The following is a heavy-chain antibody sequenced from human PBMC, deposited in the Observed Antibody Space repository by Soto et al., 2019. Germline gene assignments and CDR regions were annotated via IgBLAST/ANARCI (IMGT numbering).Heavy chain of an antibody. D-gene: IGHD2-2*01. Sequence: ASVKVSCKVSGYSLSDLSIHWVRQAPGKGLEWMGGLDAEDGETIYAQKLQGRGTMTEDTSTDTAYMELSSLTSEDTAMYYCATLPRTIERTPAAIWSFDSWGHVPLGTVST. CDR2: LDAEDGET. CDR1: GYSLSDLS. J-gene: IGHJ4*01. CDR3: ATLPRTIERTPAAIWSFDS. V-gene: IGHV1-24*01.